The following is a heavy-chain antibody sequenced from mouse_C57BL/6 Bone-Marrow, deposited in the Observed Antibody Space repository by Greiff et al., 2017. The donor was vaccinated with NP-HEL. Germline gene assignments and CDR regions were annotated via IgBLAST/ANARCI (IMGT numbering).Heavy chain of an antibody. CDR3: AIYYCIYWYFDV. Sequence: QVQLQQPGAELVKPGASVKMSCKASGYTFTSYWITWVKQRPGQGLEWIGDIYPGSGSTNYNEKFKSKATLTVYTSSSTAYMQLSSLTSEDSAVYYCAIYYCIYWYFDVWGTGTTVTVSS. V-gene: IGHV1-55*01. J-gene: IGHJ1*03. CDR1: GYTFTSYW. D-gene: IGHD2-1*01. CDR2: IYPGSGST.